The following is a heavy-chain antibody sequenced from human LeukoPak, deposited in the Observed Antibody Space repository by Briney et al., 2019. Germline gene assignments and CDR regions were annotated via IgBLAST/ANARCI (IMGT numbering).Heavy chain of an antibody. CDR3: TTVTMVREIN. J-gene: IGHJ4*02. D-gene: IGHD3-10*01. CDR2: IKSKGDGGTT. CDR1: GFTFRYAH. V-gene: IGHV3-15*01. Sequence: KPGGSPRLPCAASGFTFRYAHMNWGPQAPGKGAGWVGRIKSKGDGGTTDYAAPVKGRFTISRDDSKNMLYLQMNSLTTEDTAVYYCTTVTMVREINWGQGTLVTVSS.